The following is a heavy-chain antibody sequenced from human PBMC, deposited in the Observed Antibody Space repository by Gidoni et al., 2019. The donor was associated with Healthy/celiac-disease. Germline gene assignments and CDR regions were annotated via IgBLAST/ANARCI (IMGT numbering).Heavy chain of an antibody. J-gene: IGHJ4*02. D-gene: IGHD5-12*01. Sequence: QVQLQESGPGLVKPSQTLSLTCTVSGGSIRSGDYYWSWIRQPPGKGLEWIGYIYYSGSTYYNPSLKSRVTISVDTSKNQFSLKLSSVTAADTAVYYCARESGYSGYGNRIDYWGQGTLVTVSS. CDR2: IYYSGST. CDR1: GGSIRSGDYY. V-gene: IGHV4-30-4*01. CDR3: ARESGYSGYGNRIDY.